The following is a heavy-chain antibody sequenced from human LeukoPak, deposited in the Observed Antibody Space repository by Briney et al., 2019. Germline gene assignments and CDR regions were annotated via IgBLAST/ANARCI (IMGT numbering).Heavy chain of an antibody. J-gene: IGHJ4*02. CDR1: GYTLTELS. CDR2: FDPEDGET. Sequence: ASVKVSCKVSGYTLTELSMHWVRQAPGKGLEWKGGFDPEDGETIYAQKFQGRVTMTEDTSTDTAYMELSSLRSEDTAVYYCATRLGSSWFFDYWGQGTLVTVSS. V-gene: IGHV1-24*01. CDR3: ATRLGSSWFFDY. D-gene: IGHD6-13*01.